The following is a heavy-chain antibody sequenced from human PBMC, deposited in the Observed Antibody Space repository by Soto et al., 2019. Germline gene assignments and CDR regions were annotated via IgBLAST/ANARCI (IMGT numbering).Heavy chain of an antibody. Sequence: SETLSLTCTVSGGSISSGGYYLSWIRQHPGKGLEWIGYIYYSGSTYYNPSLKSRVTISVDTSKNQFSLKLSSVTAADTAVYYCARTVLRYFDCLSESNYYYYMDVWGKGTTVTVSS. J-gene: IGHJ6*03. CDR1: GGSISSGGYY. CDR3: ARTVLRYFDCLSESNYYYYMDV. D-gene: IGHD3-9*01. CDR2: IYYSGST. V-gene: IGHV4-31*03.